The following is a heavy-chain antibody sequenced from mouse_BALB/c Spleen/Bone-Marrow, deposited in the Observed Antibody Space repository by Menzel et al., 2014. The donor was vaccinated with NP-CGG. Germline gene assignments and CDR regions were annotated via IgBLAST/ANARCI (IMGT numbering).Heavy chain of an antibody. D-gene: IGHD5-2*01. J-gene: IGHJ4*01. CDR1: DYTFTSYW. V-gene: IGHV1S127*01. CDR3: ARENTKRDSLDY. Sequence: VQLQQSGAGLVKPGASVKMSCKASDYTFTSYWMHWVKQRPGQGLEWFGGIDPSDRYASYNQKFKGKYTLSVDTSSSTVYMQLSSLICESNTVYYNARENTKRDSLDYWGEGTTVSVYS. CDR2: IDPSDRYA.